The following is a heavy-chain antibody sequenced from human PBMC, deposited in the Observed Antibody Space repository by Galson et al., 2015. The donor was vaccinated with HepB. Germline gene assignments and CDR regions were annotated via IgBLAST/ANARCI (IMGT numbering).Heavy chain of an antibody. CDR2: INHSGST. CDR1: GGSFSGYY. Sequence: SETLSLTCTVYGGSFSGYYWSWIRQPPGKGLEWIGEINHSGSTNYNPSLKSRVTISVDTSKNQFSLKLSSVTAADTAVYYCAGSYYYYYYGMDVWGQGTTVTVSS. CDR3: AGSYYYYYYGMDV. J-gene: IGHJ6*02. D-gene: IGHD1-26*01. V-gene: IGHV4-34*01.